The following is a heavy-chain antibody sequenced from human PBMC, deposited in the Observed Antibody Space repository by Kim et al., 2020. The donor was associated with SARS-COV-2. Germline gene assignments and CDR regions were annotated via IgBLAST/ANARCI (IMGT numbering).Heavy chain of an antibody. CDR3: ARSEVTTLSDAFDC. V-gene: IGHV1-18*01. Sequence: ASVKVSCKASGYTFSNYGINWVRQAPGQGLESMGWISSYNDKTKYAQNFRGRITMTTDPSTSTAFMELRSLRSDDTAVYYCARSEVTTLSDAFDCWGQGTLVTVSS. CDR2: ISSYNDKT. J-gene: IGHJ4*02. D-gene: IGHD2-21*02. CDR1: GYTFSNYG.